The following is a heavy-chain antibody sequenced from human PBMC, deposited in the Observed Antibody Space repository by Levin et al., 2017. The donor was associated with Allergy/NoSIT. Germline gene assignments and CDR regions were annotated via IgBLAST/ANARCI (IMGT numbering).Heavy chain of an antibody. CDR3: AGMKRNIRQAFGI. CDR2: ISSSSSSI. CDR1: GVAFSSYS. D-gene: IGHD2/OR15-2a*01. J-gene: IGHJ3*02. V-gene: IGHV3-48*02. Sequence: GASLRLSCVASGVAFSSYSMNWVRQAPGKGLEWISYISSSSSSIDYADSVKGRFTISRDNAKNSLFLQMNSLRDEDTAVYFCAGMKRNIRQAFGIWGQGTMVTVSS.